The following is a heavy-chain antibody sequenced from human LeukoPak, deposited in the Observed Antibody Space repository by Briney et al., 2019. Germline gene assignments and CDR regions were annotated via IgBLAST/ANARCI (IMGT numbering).Heavy chain of an antibody. Sequence: SETLSLTCAVYGGSFSGYYWSWIRQPPGKGLEWIGEINHSGSTNYNPSLKSRVTISVDTSKYQFSLKLSSVTAADTAVYYCARVAPAAMESDYWGQGTLVTVSS. CDR1: GGSFSGYY. CDR2: INHSGST. D-gene: IGHD2-2*01. CDR3: ARVAPAAMESDY. V-gene: IGHV4-34*01. J-gene: IGHJ4*02.